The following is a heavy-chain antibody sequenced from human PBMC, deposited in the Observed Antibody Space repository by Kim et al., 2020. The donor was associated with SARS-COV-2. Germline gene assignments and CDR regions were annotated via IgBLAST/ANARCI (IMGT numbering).Heavy chain of an antibody. V-gene: IGHV4-61*02. D-gene: IGHD3-9*01. CDR3: ARDSYDLLTGSDLFDY. CDR2: IYTSGST. Sequence: SETLSLTCTVSGGSISSGSYYWSWIRQPAGKGLEWIGRIYTSGSTNYNPSLKSRVTISVDTSKNQFSLKLSSVTAADTAVYYCARDSYDLLTGSDLFDYWGQGTLVTVSS. J-gene: IGHJ4*02. CDR1: GGSISSGSYY.